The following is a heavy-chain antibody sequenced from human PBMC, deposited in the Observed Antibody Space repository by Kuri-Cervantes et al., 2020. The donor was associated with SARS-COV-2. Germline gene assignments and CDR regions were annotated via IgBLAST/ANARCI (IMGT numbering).Heavy chain of an antibody. CDR2: INPSVGLST. Sequence: ASVKVSCKASGYTFKNYFIHWVRQAPGQGLEWMGIINPSVGLSTNYAQKFQDRVTMTRDTSTSTVYMELSSLRAEDTAVYYCAKEPIWGYGSGSYGYWGQGTLVTVSS. J-gene: IGHJ4*02. V-gene: IGHV1-46*02. CDR1: GYTFKNYF. D-gene: IGHD3-10*01. CDR3: AKEPIWGYGSGSYGY.